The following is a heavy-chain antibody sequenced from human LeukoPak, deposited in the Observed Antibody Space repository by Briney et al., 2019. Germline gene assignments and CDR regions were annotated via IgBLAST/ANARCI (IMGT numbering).Heavy chain of an antibody. V-gene: IGHV3-30*03. CDR2: ISYDGSNK. J-gene: IGHJ4*02. CDR1: GFTFSSYW. Sequence: PGGSLRLSCAAAGFTFSSYWMSWVRQPPGKGLEWVAVISYDGSNKYYAGSVKGRFTISRDNSKNTLYLQMNSLRAEDTAVYYCARDPVIGYYFDYWGQGTLVTVSS. CDR3: ARDPVIGYYFDY. D-gene: IGHD2-21*01.